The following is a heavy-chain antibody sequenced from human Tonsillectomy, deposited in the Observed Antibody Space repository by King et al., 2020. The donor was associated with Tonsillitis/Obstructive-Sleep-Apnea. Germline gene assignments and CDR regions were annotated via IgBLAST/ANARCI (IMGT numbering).Heavy chain of an antibody. V-gene: IGHV3-23*04. Sequence: VQLVESGGGLVQPGGSLRLSCAASGFTFSSYAMSWVRQGRGKGLEWVSGISGRGGSTYYAESVKGRFTISRDKSKNTPYLQMNSLRTDDTAEYYCSKISGEFKAAPAMRDYFDYWGQGALVTVSS. CDR3: SKISGEFKAAPAMRDYFDY. D-gene: IGHD3-10*01. CDR2: ISGRGGST. J-gene: IGHJ4*02. CDR1: GFTFSSYA.